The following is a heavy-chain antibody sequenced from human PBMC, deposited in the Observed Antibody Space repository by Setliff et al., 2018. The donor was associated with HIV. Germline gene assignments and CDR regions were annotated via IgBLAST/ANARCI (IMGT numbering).Heavy chain of an antibody. V-gene: IGHV4-59*11. CDR3: AKGAGFYGDYTFDY. CDR2: IYSTGST. CDR1: GASISNHY. D-gene: IGHD4-17*01. Sequence: SETLSLTCTVSGASISNHYWSWIRQSPGKELEWIGYIYSTGSTNYNPSLQSRVTISMDASKNTFSLKLTSATPADTAVYFCAKGAGFYGDYTFDYWGQGHLVTVSS. J-gene: IGHJ4*02.